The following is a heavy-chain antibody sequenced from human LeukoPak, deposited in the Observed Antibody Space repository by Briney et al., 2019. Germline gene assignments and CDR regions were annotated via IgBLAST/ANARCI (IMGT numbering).Heavy chain of an antibody. CDR2: IRSIPNSYAT. D-gene: IGHD6-19*01. J-gene: IGHJ4*02. CDR3: TRDVGISGWYTFDY. Sequence: GGSLRLSCSASGFTFSGSAMHWVRQASGKGLEWVGRIRSIPNSYATEYAASLRGRFTISRDDSKNTAYLQMNSLKTEDTAVYYCTRDVGISGWYTFDYWGQGTLVTVSS. V-gene: IGHV3-73*01. CDR1: GFTFSGSA.